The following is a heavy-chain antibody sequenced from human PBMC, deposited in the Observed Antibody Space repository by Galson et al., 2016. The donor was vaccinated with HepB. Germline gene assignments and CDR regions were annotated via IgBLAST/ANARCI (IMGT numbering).Heavy chain of an antibody. J-gene: IGHJ4*02. CDR2: VFFDDDK. V-gene: IGHV2-5*02. CDR3: ARRRNWNYYFDY. D-gene: IGHD1-7*01. CDR1: GFSLSTSGMA. Sequence: PALVKPTQTLTLTCSFSGFSLSTSGMAMGWIRQPPGKAPEWLAIVFFDDDKRYSPPLKSQITIAKDTSKNQVVLIMTNMDPVDTATYYCARRRNWNYYFDYWGQGTLVTVSS.